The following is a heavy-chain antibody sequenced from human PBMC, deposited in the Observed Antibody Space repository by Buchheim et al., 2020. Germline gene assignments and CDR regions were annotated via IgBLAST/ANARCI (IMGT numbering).Heavy chain of an antibody. Sequence: EVQLLESGGGLVQPGGSLRLSCEVSGFTFTKYAMSWVRQAPGKGLEWVSTISGSDGSTYYADSVEGRFTISRDNSTNTVYLQMNSLRAEDTAVYYCAKDMVFGFGEQRNRGCIDYWGQGT. D-gene: IGHD3-10*01. CDR3: AKDMVFGFGEQRNRGCIDY. V-gene: IGHV3-23*01. CDR1: GFTFTKYA. CDR2: ISGSDGST. J-gene: IGHJ4*02.